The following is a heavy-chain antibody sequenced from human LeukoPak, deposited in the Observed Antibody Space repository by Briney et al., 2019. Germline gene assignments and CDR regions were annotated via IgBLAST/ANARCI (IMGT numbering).Heavy chain of an antibody. V-gene: IGHV1-18*01. D-gene: IGHD1-26*01. Sequence: ASVKVSCKASGYTFTSYGITWVRQAPGQGLEWMGWISAYNGNTNYVQKLQGRVTMTTDTSTSTAYMELRSLRSDDTAVYYCARESEYSGSYYFQHWGQGILVTVSS. CDR1: GYTFTSYG. CDR2: ISAYNGNT. CDR3: ARESEYSGSYYFQH. J-gene: IGHJ1*01.